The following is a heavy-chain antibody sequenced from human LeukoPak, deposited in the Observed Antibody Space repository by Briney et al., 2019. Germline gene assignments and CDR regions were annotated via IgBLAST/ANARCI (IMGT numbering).Heavy chain of an antibody. CDR2: ISSSGSTI. CDR1: GFTFSSYE. V-gene: IGHV3-48*03. CDR3: ARGSGAAAGAFDY. Sequence: GGSLRLSCAASGFTFSSYEMNWVRQAPGKGLEWVSYISSSGSTIYYADSVKGRFTISRDNAKNSLYLQMNSLRAEDTAVCYCARGSGAAAGAFDYWGQGALVTVSS. J-gene: IGHJ4*02. D-gene: IGHD6-13*01.